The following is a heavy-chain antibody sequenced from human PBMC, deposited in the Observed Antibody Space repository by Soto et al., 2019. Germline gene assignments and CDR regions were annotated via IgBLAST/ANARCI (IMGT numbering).Heavy chain of an antibody. CDR1: GGSISSYY. J-gene: IGHJ4*02. Sequence: SETLSLTCTVSGGSISSYYWSWIRQPPGKGLEWIGYMYNTGSTTYNPSLRSRVTISVDTSKNQFSLKLNSVTAADTAVYYCASRNSPPQFDYWGQGSPVPGSS. CDR3: ASRNSPPQFDY. CDR2: MYNTGST. D-gene: IGHD4-4*01. V-gene: IGHV4-59*01.